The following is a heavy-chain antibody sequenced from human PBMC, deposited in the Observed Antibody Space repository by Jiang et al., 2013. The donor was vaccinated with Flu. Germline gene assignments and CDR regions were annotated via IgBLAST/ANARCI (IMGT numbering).Heavy chain of an antibody. J-gene: IGHJ4*02. D-gene: IGHD3-22*01. CDR2: INAGNGNT. Sequence: GAEVKKPGASVKVSCKASGYTFTSYAMHWVRQAPGQRFEWMGWINAGNGNTKYSQKFQGRVTITRDTSASTDYMELSSLRSEDTAVYYCARAYYYDSSGVDYWGQGTLVTVSS. V-gene: IGHV1-3*01. CDR3: ARAYYYDSSGVDY. CDR1: GYTFTSYA.